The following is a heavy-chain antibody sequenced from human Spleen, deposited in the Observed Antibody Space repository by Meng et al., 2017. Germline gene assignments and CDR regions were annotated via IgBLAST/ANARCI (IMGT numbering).Heavy chain of an antibody. Sequence: GESLKISCAASGFTFSNAWMSWVRQAPGKGLEWVGFIRSKAYGGTTEYAASVKGRFTISRDDSKSIAYLQMNSLKTEDTAVYYCTRGSDSSSLGSADYWGQGTLVTVSS. V-gene: IGHV3-49*04. CDR2: IRSKAYGGTT. CDR3: TRGSDSSSLGSADY. CDR1: GFTFSNAW. D-gene: IGHD6-13*01. J-gene: IGHJ4*02.